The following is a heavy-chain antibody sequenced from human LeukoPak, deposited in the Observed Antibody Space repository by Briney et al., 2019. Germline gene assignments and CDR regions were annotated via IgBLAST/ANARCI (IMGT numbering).Heavy chain of an antibody. CDR2: VDNSGST. D-gene: IGHD2-2*01. CDR3: ASSYCSSTSCYHFDY. J-gene: IGHJ4*02. CDR1: GGSIISSSYY. V-gene: IGHV4-39*01. Sequence: SETLSLTCTVSGGSIISSSYYWGWIRQPPGKGLEGIGSVDNSGSTYYNPSLKSRVIISVDMSKTQFYLKLSSVTAADTAVYYCASSYCSSTSCYHFDYWGQGTLVTVSS.